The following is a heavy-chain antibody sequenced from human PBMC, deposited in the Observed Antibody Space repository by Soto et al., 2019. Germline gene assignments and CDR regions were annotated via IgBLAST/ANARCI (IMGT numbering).Heavy chain of an antibody. CDR3: ARDLGGWLDY. D-gene: IGHD6-19*01. V-gene: IGHV1-3*01. CDR2: TNAGNGNT. Sequence: ASVKVSCKASGYTFTSYPMRWVRLAPGQRLEWMGWTNAGNGNTKYSQKFQGRVTITRDTSASTAYMELSSLRSEDTAVYCGARDLGGWLDYWGQGTLGTVSS. CDR1: GYTFTSYP. J-gene: IGHJ4*02.